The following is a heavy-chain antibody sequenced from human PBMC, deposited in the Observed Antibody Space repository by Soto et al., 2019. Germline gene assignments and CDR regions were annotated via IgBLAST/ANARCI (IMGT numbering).Heavy chain of an antibody. Sequence: EVQLLESGGGLVQPGGSLRLSCAASGFTFSTYAMIWVRQAPGKGLGWVSVITGSGGSTYYADSVKARFTISRDTSKNTLFLQMNSLRAEDTAVYYCAKDRYGDYGGIDYWGQGTMVTVSS. CDR2: ITGSGGST. J-gene: IGHJ4*02. CDR1: GFTFSTYA. CDR3: AKDRYGDYGGIDY. V-gene: IGHV3-23*01. D-gene: IGHD4-17*01.